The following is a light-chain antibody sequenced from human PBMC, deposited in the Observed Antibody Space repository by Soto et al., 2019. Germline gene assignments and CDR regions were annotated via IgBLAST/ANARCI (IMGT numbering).Light chain of an antibody. Sequence: EIVLTQSQATLSLSPGERATLSSRASQSVGSYLAWYQQKPGKAPRLLIYDASNRATGIPARLSGSGSGTDFILIISGLEPEDYAVYYCQQRSNGLTFGGGTKVDIK. V-gene: IGKV3-11*01. CDR3: QQRSNGLT. J-gene: IGKJ4*01. CDR1: QSVGSY. CDR2: DAS.